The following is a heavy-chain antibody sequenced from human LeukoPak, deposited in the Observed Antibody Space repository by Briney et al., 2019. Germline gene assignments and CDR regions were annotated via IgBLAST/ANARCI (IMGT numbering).Heavy chain of an antibody. J-gene: IGHJ4*02. Sequence: GGSLRLSCAASGFTFRDAWMTWVRQAPGKGLEWVGRIRSRADGGTAEYATAVEGRFTISRDDSKSIAYLQMNSLKTEDTAVYYCTRDNAITMILPEGHFDYWGQGTLVTVSS. V-gene: IGHV3-15*01. CDR1: GFTFRDAW. D-gene: IGHD3-22*01. CDR3: TRDNAITMILPEGHFDY. CDR2: IRSRADGGTA.